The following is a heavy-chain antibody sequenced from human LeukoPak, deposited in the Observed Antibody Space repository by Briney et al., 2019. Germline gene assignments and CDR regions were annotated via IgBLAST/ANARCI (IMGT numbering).Heavy chain of an antibody. CDR2: IYYSGST. CDR3: ARGSLATIWGGFDY. V-gene: IGHV4-59*01. D-gene: IGHD5-12*01. CDR1: GGSISSYY. Sequence: PSETLSLTCTVSGGSISSYYCSWIRQPPGKGLEWIGYIYYSGSTNYNPSLKSRVTISVDTSKNQFSLKLSSVTAADTAVYYCARGSLATIWGGFDYWGQGTMVTVSS. J-gene: IGHJ4*02.